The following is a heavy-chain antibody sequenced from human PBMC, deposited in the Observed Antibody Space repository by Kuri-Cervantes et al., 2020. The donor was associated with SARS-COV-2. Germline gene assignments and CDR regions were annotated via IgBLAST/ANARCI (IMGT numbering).Heavy chain of an antibody. CDR1: GFTFSSYW. J-gene: IGHJ5*02. CDR2: INSDGSST. V-gene: IGHV3-74*01. CDR3: ARDVVHDFWSGYENWFDP. Sequence: GESLKISCAASGFTFSSYWMHWVRQAPGKGLVWVSRINSDGSSTSYADSVKGRFTISRDNAKNTLYLQMNSLRAEDTAVYHCARDVVHDFWSGYENWFDPWGQGTLVTVSS. D-gene: IGHD3-3*01.